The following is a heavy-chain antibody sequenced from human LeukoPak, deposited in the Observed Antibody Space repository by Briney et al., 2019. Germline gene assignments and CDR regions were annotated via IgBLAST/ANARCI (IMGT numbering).Heavy chain of an antibody. Sequence: GGSLRLSCAASGFTFSSYAMSWVRQAPGKGLEWVSSISSSSSYIYYADSVKGRFTISRDNAKNSLYLQMNSLRAEDTAVYYCAREPRQIAAAKINWFDPWGQGTLVTVSS. CDR2: ISSSSSYI. D-gene: IGHD6-13*01. V-gene: IGHV3-21*01. J-gene: IGHJ5*02. CDR3: AREPRQIAAAKINWFDP. CDR1: GFTFSSYA.